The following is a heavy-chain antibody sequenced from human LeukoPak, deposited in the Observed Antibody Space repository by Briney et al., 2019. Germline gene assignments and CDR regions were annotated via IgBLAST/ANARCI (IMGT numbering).Heavy chain of an antibody. Sequence: SETLSLTCAVYGGSFSGYYWSWIRQPPGKGLEWIGEINHSGSTNYNPSLKSRVTISVDTSKNQFSLKLSSVTAADTAVYYCARALGATIFGVVTGFDYWGQGTLVTVSS. V-gene: IGHV4-34*01. CDR1: GGSFSGYY. D-gene: IGHD3-3*01. CDR2: INHSGST. J-gene: IGHJ4*02. CDR3: ARALGATIFGVVTGFDY.